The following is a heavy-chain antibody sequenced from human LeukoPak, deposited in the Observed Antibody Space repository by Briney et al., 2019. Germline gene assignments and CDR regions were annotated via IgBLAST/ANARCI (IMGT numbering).Heavy chain of an antibody. CDR3: ARQPHTLRGYYYGMDV. Sequence: GRSLRLSCAASGFTFSSYAMHWVRQAPGKGLEWVAVISYDGSNKYYADSVKGRFAISRDNSKNTLYLQMNSLRAEDTAVYYCARQPHTLRGYYYGMDVWGQGTTVTVSS. J-gene: IGHJ6*02. CDR1: GFTFSSYA. D-gene: IGHD2-15*01. CDR2: ISYDGSNK. V-gene: IGHV3-30*09.